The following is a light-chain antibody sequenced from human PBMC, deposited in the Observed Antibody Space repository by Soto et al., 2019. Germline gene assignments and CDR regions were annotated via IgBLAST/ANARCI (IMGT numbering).Light chain of an antibody. V-gene: IGKV1-5*01. CDR1: QSISSW. CDR2: DAS. Sequence: DIQMTQSPSTLSASLGDRVTITCRASQSISSWLSWYQQKPGKAPKLLIYDASSLESGVPSRVSGSGSATEFTLTISSLQPDDFATYYCQQYDNNKPLTFGQGTKVDI. CDR3: QQYDNNKPLT. J-gene: IGKJ4*01.